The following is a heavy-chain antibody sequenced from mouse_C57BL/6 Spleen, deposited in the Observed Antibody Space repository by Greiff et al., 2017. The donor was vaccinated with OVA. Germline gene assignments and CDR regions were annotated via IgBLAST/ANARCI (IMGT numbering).Heavy chain of an antibody. V-gene: IGHV1-69*01. CDR1: GYTFTSYW. CDR3: ARWRNGDGYYEFDY. Sequence: QVQLQQPGAELVMPGASVKLSCKASGYTFTSYWMHWVKQRPGQGLEWIGEIDPSDSYTNYNQKFKGKSTLTVDKSSSTAYMQLSSLTSEDSAVYYCARWRNGDGYYEFDYWGQGTTLTVSS. CDR2: IDPSDSYT. J-gene: IGHJ2*01. D-gene: IGHD2-3*01.